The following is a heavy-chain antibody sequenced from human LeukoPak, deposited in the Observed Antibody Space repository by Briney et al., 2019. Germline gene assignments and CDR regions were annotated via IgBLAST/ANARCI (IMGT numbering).Heavy chain of an antibody. CDR1: GYTFTSYG. CDR2: ISAYNGNT. J-gene: IGHJ4*02. V-gene: IGHV1-18*01. CDR3: ARVNYYDSSGSLDY. D-gene: IGHD3-22*01. Sequence: GASVKVSCKASGYTFTSYGISWVRQAPGQGLEWMGWISAYNGNTNYAQKLQGRVTMTTDTSTSTAYMELRRLRSDDTAVYYCARVNYYDSSGSLDYWGQGTLVTVSS.